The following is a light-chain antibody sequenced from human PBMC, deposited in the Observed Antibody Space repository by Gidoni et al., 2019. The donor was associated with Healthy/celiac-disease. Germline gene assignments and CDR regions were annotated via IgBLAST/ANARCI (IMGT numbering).Light chain of an antibody. V-gene: IGKV3-20*01. CDR3: QQYGSSPGT. CDR1: QSVSSSY. J-gene: IGKJ1*01. CDR2: GAS. Sequence: IVLTQSPDTLSLSPGERATLSCRASQSVSSSYLAWYQQKPVHAPRLLISGASSRATGIPDRFSGSGLGTDFTLTISRLEPEDFAVYYCQQYGSSPGTFGQGTKVEIK.